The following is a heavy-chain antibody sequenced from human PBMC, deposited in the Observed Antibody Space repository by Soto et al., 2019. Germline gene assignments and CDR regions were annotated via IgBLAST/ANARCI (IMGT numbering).Heavy chain of an antibody. Sequence: EVQLVESGGGLVQPGGSLRLSCAASAFSDSSNYMSWVRQAPGKGLEWVSVIYSGGSTYYADFVKDRFTISRDNSKNTLYLQMNNLRAEDTAVYYCARDNTAYYYMDVWGKGTTVTVSS. J-gene: IGHJ6*03. CDR3: ARDNTAYYYMDV. D-gene: IGHD4-17*01. CDR2: IYSGGST. CDR1: AFSDSSNY. V-gene: IGHV3-66*01.